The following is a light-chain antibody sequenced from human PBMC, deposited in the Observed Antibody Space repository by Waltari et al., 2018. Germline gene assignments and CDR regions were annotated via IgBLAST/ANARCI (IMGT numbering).Light chain of an antibody. Sequence: DIQLTQSPSFLSASVGDRVTITCRASQDISSHLAWYQKNPGKAPKLLVYGASTLGSGVPSGFSGGGSGTEFTLTISSLQPEDFAAYYCQQSYSHTRTFGQGTKVEIK. CDR1: QDISSH. CDR2: GAS. J-gene: IGKJ1*01. V-gene: IGKV1-9*01. CDR3: QQSYSHTRT.